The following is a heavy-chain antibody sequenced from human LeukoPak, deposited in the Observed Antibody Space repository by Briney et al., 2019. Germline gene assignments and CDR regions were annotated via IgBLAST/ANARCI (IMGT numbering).Heavy chain of an antibody. V-gene: IGHV3-21*01. Sequence: GGSLRLSCAASGFTFNSYTIHWVRQAPGKGLEWVSSISALSTYIYYADSRKGRFTMSRDNVKKSAYLELSGLTAHDTAIYCARGGIAGRQVYYYYMDVWGKGTTVTVSS. CDR2: ISALSTYI. D-gene: IGHD6-6*01. J-gene: IGHJ6*03. CDR1: GFTFNSYT. CDR3: ARGGIAGRQVYYYYMDV.